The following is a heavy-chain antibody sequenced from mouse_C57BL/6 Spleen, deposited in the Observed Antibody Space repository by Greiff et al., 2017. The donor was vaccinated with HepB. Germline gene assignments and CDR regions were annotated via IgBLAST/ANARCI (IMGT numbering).Heavy chain of an antibody. CDR2: INPSSGYT. Sequence: QVQLQQSGAELVKPGASVKLSCKASGYTFTSYWMHWVKQSPGQGLEWIGYINPSSGYTKYNQKFKDKATLTADKSSSTAYMQLSSLTYEDSAVYYCARSNYDDDGGLAYWGQGTLVTVSA. V-gene: IGHV1-7*01. CDR3: ARSNYDDDGGLAY. D-gene: IGHD2-4*01. J-gene: IGHJ3*01. CDR1: GYTFTSYW.